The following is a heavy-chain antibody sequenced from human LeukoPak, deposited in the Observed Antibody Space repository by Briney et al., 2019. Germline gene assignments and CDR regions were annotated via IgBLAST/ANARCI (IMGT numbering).Heavy chain of an antibody. V-gene: IGHV1-2*02. J-gene: IGHJ4*02. D-gene: IGHD2-15*01. Sequence: ASVKVSCKVSGYTLTELSMHWVRQAPGQGLEWMGWIDPNSGGTNYAQKFQGRVTLTRDTSISTAYMELSRLRSDDTAVYFCARAGYCSGGSCYALDYWGQGTLVTVSS. CDR3: ARAGYCSGGSCYALDY. CDR2: IDPNSGGT. CDR1: GYTLTELS.